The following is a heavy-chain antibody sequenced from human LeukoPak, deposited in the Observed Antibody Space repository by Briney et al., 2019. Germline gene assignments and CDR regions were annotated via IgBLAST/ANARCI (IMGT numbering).Heavy chain of an antibody. Sequence: SGTLSLTCTVSGGSISSSNWWSWVRQPPGKGLEWIGEIYHSGSTNYNPSLKSRVTISVDKSKNQFSLKLSSVTAADTAVYFCALLTMTTFYFDYWGQGTLVTVSS. D-gene: IGHD3-16*01. J-gene: IGHJ4*02. CDR1: GGSISSSNW. V-gene: IGHV4-4*02. CDR2: IYHSGST. CDR3: ALLTMTTFYFDY.